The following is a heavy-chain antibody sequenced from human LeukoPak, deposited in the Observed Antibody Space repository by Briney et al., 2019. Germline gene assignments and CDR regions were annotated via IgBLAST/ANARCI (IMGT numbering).Heavy chain of an antibody. CDR2: IKQDGSEK. V-gene: IGHV3-7*01. J-gene: IGHJ4*02. CDR3: ARDEGSGWYDY. D-gene: IGHD6-19*01. CDR1: GITLSNYG. Sequence: GGSLRLSCAVSGITLSNYGMSWVRQAPGKGLEWVANIKQDGSEKYYVDSVKGRFTISRDNAKNSLYLQMNSLRAEDTAVYCCARDEGSGWYDYWGQGTLVTVSS.